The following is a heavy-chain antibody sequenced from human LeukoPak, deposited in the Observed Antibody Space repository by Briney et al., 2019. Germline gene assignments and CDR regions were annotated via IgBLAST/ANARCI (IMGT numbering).Heavy chain of an antibody. CDR2: IYYSGST. V-gene: IGHV4-39*07. CDR1: GGSISSGSYY. CDR3: ARVPTVTFFDY. D-gene: IGHD4-17*01. Sequence: SRTLSLTCTVSGGSISSGSYYWGWIRQPPGKGLEWIGTIYYSGSTYYNPSLKSRVTISVDTSKNQFSLKLSSVTAADTAVYYCARVPTVTFFDYWGQGTLVTVSS. J-gene: IGHJ4*02.